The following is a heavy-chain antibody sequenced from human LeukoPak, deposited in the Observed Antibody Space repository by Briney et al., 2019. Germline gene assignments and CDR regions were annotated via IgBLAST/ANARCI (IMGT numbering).Heavy chain of an antibody. CDR1: GSTFTNFG. D-gene: IGHD3-10*01. CDR3: ARYYYGSGRYYYYYMDV. V-gene: IGHV1-18*01. J-gene: IGHJ6*03. Sequence: ASVRVSCKASGSTFTNFGISWVRQAPGQGLEWMGWISTYNGYTNYAQKLQGRVTMTTDTSTSTAYMELRSLRSDDTAVYYCARYYYGSGRYYYYYMDVWGKGTTVTVSS. CDR2: ISTYNGYT.